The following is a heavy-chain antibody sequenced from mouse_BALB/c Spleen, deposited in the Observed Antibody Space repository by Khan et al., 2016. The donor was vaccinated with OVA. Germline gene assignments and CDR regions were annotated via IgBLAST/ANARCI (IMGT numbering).Heavy chain of an antibody. V-gene: IGHV1S81*02. CDR3: RRGGYGGFAY. J-gene: IGHJ3*01. D-gene: IGHD1-2*01. CDR2: INPRNGGT. CDR1: GYTFTSYY. Sequence: QVQLQQSGAELVKPGASVKLSCKASGYTFTSYYMYWVKQRPGQGLEWIGEINPRNGGTNFNENFKIKATLTVDKSSSTAYKQLSSLTSEDSAVYYCRRGGYGGFAYWGQGTLVTVSA.